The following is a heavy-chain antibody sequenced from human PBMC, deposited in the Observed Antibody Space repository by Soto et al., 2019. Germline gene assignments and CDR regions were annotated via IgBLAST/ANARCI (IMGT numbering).Heavy chain of an antibody. J-gene: IGHJ4*02. V-gene: IGHV3-23*01. CDR3: ATPSIYDSSGYPHCDY. D-gene: IGHD3-22*01. CDR2: ISGSGGST. CDR1: GFTFSSYA. Sequence: EVQLLESGGGLVQPGGSLRLSCAASGFTFSSYAMSWVRQAPGKGLEWVSAISGSGGSTYYADSVKGRFTISRDNSKNTLYLQMNSLRAEDTAVYYCATPSIYDSSGYPHCDYWGQGTLVTVSS.